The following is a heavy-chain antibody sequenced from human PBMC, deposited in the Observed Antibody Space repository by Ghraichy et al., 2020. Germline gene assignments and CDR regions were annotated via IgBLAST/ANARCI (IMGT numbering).Heavy chain of an antibody. Sequence: GSLRLSCTVSGYSISSGYYWGWVRQPPGKGLEWIGSIYRSGSTWYNPSLESRVTMSVDTSKNQFSLSLTSVTAADTAIYYCAREETRNYLPSFFDYWGQGTLVTVSS. CDR2: IYRSGST. D-gene: IGHD1-7*01. CDR1: GYSISSGYY. V-gene: IGHV4-38-2*02. J-gene: IGHJ4*02. CDR3: AREETRNYLPSFFDY.